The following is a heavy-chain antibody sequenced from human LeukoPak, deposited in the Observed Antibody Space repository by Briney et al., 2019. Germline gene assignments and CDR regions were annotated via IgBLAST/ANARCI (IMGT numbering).Heavy chain of an antibody. J-gene: IGHJ5*02. D-gene: IGHD3-10*01. CDR2: INPNSGGT. Sequence: ASVKVSCKASGYTSTGYYMHWVRQAPGQGLEWMGWINPNSGGTNYAQKFQGRVTMTRDTSISTAYMELSRLRSDDTAVYYCAREHYGSGSYYPNNWFDPWGQGTLVTVSS. CDR3: AREHYGSGSYYPNNWFDP. CDR1: GYTSTGYY. V-gene: IGHV1-2*02.